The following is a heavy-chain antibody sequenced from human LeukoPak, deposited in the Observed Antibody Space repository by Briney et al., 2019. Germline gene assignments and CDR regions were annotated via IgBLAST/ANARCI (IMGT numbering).Heavy chain of an antibody. V-gene: IGHV4-38-2*02. CDR2: IYHSGST. Sequence: PSETLSLTCTVSGYSISSGYCWGWIRQPPGKGLEWIGSIYHSGSTYYNPSLKSRVTISVDTSKNQFSLKLSSVTAADTAVYYCARGSLSFDYWGQGTLVTVSS. CDR1: GYSISSGYC. D-gene: IGHD3-16*02. CDR3: ARGSLSFDY. J-gene: IGHJ4*02.